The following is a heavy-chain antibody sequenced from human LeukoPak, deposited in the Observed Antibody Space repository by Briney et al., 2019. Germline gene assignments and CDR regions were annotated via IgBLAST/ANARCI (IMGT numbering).Heavy chain of an antibody. CDR1: GFTFSDYY. Sequence: AGGSLRLPCAASGFTFSDYYMSWIRQPPGKGLEWIGSIYHSGSTYYNPSLKSRVTISVDTSKNQFSLKLSSVTAADTAVYYCARTYSSGWYPTNHFDYWGQGTLVTVSS. CDR3: ARTYSSGWYPTNHFDY. V-gene: IGHV4-38-2*01. CDR2: IYHSGST. D-gene: IGHD6-19*01. J-gene: IGHJ4*02.